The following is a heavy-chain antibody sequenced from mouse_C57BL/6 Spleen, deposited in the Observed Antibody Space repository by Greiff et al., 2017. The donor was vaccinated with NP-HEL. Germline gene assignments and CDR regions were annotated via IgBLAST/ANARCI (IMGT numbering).Heavy chain of an antibody. CDR1: GYAFSSSW. D-gene: IGHD2-2*01. Sequence: QVQLQQSGPELVKPGASVKISCKASGYAFSSSWMNWVKQRPGKGLEWIGRIYPGDGDTNYNGKFKGKATLTADKSSSTAYMQLSSLTSEDSAVYFCARGDFDGYDGFAYWGQGTLVTVSA. J-gene: IGHJ3*01. CDR3: ARGDFDGYDGFAY. V-gene: IGHV1-82*01. CDR2: IYPGDGDT.